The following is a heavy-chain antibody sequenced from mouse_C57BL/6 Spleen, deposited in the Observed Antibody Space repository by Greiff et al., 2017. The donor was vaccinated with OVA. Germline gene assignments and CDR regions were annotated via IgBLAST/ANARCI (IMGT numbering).Heavy chain of an antibody. J-gene: IGHJ2*01. Sequence: VKLQESGPELVKPGASVKISCKASGYAFSSSWMNWVKQRPGTGLEWIGRIYPGDGDTNYNGKFKGKATLTADKSSSTAYMQLSSLTSEDSAVYFCARYLGGYYQYYFDYWGQGTTLTVSS. CDR2: IYPGDGDT. D-gene: IGHD2-3*01. CDR1: GYAFSSSW. CDR3: ARYLGGYYQYYFDY. V-gene: IGHV1-82*01.